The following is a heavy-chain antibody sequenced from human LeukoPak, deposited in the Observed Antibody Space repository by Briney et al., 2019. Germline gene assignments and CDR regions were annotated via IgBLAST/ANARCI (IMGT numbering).Heavy chain of an antibody. Sequence: ASVKVSCKASGYTFTSYGISWVRQAPGQGLEWMGWISAYNGNTNYAQKLQGRVTMTTNTSTSTAYMELRSLRSDDTAVYYCARGELLWFGEGAWFDPWGQGTLVTVSS. CDR2: ISAYNGNT. D-gene: IGHD3-10*01. CDR3: ARGELLWFGEGAWFDP. J-gene: IGHJ5*02. CDR1: GYTFTSYG. V-gene: IGHV1-18*01.